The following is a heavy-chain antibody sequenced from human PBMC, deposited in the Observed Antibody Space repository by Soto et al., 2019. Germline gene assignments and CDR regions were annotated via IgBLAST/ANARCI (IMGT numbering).Heavy chain of an antibody. Sequence: LRLSCAASGFSLSPYWMHWVRQAPGRGLEWASRLSSDGFGAAYADSVKGRFFISRDIARNTLFLQMNSLRADDTAVYYCARDLGGPDYWGRGTSVTVSS. CDR2: LSSDGFGA. CDR1: GFSLSPYW. D-gene: IGHD3-16*01. CDR3: ARDLGGPDY. V-gene: IGHV3-74*03. J-gene: IGHJ4*02.